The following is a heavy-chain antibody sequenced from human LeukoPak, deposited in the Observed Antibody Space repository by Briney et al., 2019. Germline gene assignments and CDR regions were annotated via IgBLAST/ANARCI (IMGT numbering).Heavy chain of an antibody. J-gene: IGHJ4*02. Sequence: GGSLRLSCAASGFTFSSYSMNWVRQAPGKGLEWVSSISSSSSYIYYADSVKGRFTISRDNSKNTLYLQMNSLRAEDTAVYYCAKDLVVDIVATILDYWGQGTLVTVSS. CDR1: GFTFSSYS. V-gene: IGHV3-21*04. CDR3: AKDLVVDIVATILDY. D-gene: IGHD5-12*01. CDR2: ISSSSSYI.